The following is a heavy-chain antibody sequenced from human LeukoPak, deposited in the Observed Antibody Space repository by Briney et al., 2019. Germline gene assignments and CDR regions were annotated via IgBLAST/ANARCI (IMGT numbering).Heavy chain of an antibody. V-gene: IGHV3-33*06. J-gene: IGHJ4*02. Sequence: GRSLRLSCAASGFTFSSYGSHWVRQAPGKGLEWVALIRSDGSSKNYADSVKGRFTISRDASKNTVYLQMNSLRAEDTAVYSCAKWSGDYPSYYLDYWGQGTLVTVSS. CDR1: GFTFSSYG. CDR2: IRSDGSSK. D-gene: IGHD4-17*01. CDR3: AKWSGDYPSYYLDY.